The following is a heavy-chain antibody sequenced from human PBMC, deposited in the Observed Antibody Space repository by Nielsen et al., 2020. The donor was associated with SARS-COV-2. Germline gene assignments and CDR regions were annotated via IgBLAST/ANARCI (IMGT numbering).Heavy chain of an antibody. V-gene: IGHV3-30-3*01. CDR3: ARDGVPNCSSTSCYVAYYFDY. CDR2: ISYDGSNK. D-gene: IGHD2-2*01. CDR1: GFTFSSYA. Sequence: GESLKISCAASGFTFSSYAMHWVRQAPGKGLEWVAVISYDGSNKYYADSVKGRFTISRDNSKNTLYLQMNSLRAEDTAVYYCARDGVPNCSSTSCYVAYYFDYWGQGTLVTVSS. J-gene: IGHJ4*02.